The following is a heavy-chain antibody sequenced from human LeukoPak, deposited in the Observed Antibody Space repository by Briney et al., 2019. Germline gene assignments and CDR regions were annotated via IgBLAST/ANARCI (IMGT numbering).Heavy chain of an antibody. Sequence: GGSLRLSSAASGFTFSSYSMNWVRQAPGKGLEWVSSISSSSSYIYYADSVKGRFTISRDNAKNSLYLQMNSLRAEDTAVYYCARDYDILTGYYPILYYYYGMDVWGKGTTVTVSS. CDR1: GFTFSSYS. CDR2: ISSSSSYI. V-gene: IGHV3-21*01. CDR3: ARDYDILTGYYPILYYYYGMDV. D-gene: IGHD3-9*01. J-gene: IGHJ6*04.